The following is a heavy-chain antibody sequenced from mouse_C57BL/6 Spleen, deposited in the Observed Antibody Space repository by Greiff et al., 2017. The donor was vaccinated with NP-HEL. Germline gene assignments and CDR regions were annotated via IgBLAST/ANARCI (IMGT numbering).Heavy chain of an antibody. CDR3: ARRGLVWYFDV. Sequence: QVQLKQPGAELVMPGASVKLSCKASGYTFTSYWMHWVKQRPGQGLEWIGEIDPSDSYTNYNQKFKGKSTLTVDKSSSPAYMQLSSLTSEDSAVYSCARRGLVWYFDVWGTGTTVTVSS. CDR1: GYTFTSYW. V-gene: IGHV1-69*01. CDR2: IDPSDSYT. J-gene: IGHJ1*03. D-gene: IGHD3-3*01.